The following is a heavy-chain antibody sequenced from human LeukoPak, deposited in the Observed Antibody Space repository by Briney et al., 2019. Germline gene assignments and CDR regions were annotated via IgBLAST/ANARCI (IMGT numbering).Heavy chain of an antibody. Sequence: SETLSLTCTVSGGSISSGSYYWSWIRQPAGKGLEWIGRIYTSGSTNYNPSLKSRVTISVDTSKNQFSLKLSSVTAADTAVYYCAREYGSGSYVYNWFDPWGQGTLVTVSS. V-gene: IGHV4-61*02. CDR1: GGSISSGSYY. CDR3: AREYGSGSYVYNWFDP. D-gene: IGHD3-10*01. CDR2: IYTSGST. J-gene: IGHJ5*02.